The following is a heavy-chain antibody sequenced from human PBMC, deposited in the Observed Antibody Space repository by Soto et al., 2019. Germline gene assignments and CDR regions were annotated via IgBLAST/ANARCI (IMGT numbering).Heavy chain of an antibody. Sequence: ASVKVSCKASGYTFTSYGISWVRQAPGQGLEWMGWINPISGGTNYAQKFQGRVTMTRDTSIATASMELSSLSSDDTAVYYCARGPFTYDSSGYYVYWGQGTLVTVSS. CDR2: INPISGGT. CDR1: GYTFTSYG. V-gene: IGHV1-2*02. J-gene: IGHJ1*01. CDR3: ARGPFTYDSSGYYVY. D-gene: IGHD3-22*01.